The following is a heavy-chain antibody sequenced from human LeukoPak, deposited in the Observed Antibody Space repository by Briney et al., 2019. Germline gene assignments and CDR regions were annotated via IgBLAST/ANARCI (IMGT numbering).Heavy chain of an antibody. V-gene: IGHV1-18*01. CDR2: VSSYNWVT. Sequence: ASVKVSCKASGCTFISYAISGVRQAPGQGLEGMGWVSSYNWVTNYAQKFQGGVTMSTETSTSTASMELRSLRFDDTAIYYCAKDWHILTGRNCFDPWGQGTLVTVSS. CDR3: AKDWHILTGRNCFDP. J-gene: IGHJ5*02. D-gene: IGHD3-9*01. CDR1: GCTFISYA.